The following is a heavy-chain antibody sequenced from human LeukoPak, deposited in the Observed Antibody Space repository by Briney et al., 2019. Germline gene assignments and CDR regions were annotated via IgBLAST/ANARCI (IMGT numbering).Heavy chain of an antibody. D-gene: IGHD3-9*01. Sequence: ASVKVPCKASGYTFTGYYMHWVRQAPGQGLEWIGWINPNSGGTNYAQKFQGRVTMTRDTSISTAYMELSRLRSDDTAVYYCARSPDILTGENFDYWGQGTLVTVPS. CDR1: GYTFTGYY. V-gene: IGHV1-2*02. CDR2: INPNSGGT. J-gene: IGHJ4*02. CDR3: ARSPDILTGENFDY.